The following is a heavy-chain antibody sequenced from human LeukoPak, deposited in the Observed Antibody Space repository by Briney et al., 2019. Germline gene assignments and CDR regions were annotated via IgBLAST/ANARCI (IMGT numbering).Heavy chain of an antibody. D-gene: IGHD6-13*01. CDR3: ARDLAAAANWFDP. CDR1: GFTVSSNY. J-gene: IGHJ5*02. CDR2: IYSGGNT. Sequence: GGSLRLSCAASGFTVSSNYMSWVRQAPGKGLEWVSVIYSGGNTYYADSVKGRFTISRDNSKNTLYLQMNSLRAEDTAVYYCARDLAAAANWFDPWGQGTLVTVSS. V-gene: IGHV3-53*01.